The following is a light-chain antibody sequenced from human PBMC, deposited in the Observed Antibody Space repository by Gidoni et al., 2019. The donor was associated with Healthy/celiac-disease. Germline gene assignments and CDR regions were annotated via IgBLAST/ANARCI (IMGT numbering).Light chain of an antibody. CDR1: QSVSRN. CDR3: QQYNNWPPLT. J-gene: IGKJ4*01. V-gene: IGKV3-15*01. CDR2: GAS. Sequence: EIVLTQSPATLSVSPGERATLSCRASQSVSRNLAWYQQKPGQAPRLLIYGASTRATGIPARFSGSGSGTEFTLTISSLQSEDFAVYYCQQYNNWPPLTFSGGTKVEIK.